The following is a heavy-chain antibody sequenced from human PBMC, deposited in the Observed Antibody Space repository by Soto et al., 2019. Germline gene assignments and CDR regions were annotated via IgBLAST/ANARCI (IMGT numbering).Heavy chain of an antibody. CDR2: IGSSPIYI. CDR1: RFTFSDYS. CDR3: AREIGFSSANFDY. V-gene: IGHV3-21*01. J-gene: IGHJ4*02. D-gene: IGHD6-25*01. Sequence: PGGSLRLSCAASRFTFSDYSMNRVRQAPGKGLEWVSFIGSSPIYIYYADSVKGRFTITRDNAKNSLYLQMNSLRAEDTAVYYCAREIGFSSANFDYWGQGALVTVST.